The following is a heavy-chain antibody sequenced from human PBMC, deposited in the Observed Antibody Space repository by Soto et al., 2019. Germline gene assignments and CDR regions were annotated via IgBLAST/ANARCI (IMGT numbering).Heavy chain of an antibody. CDR1: GFTFNNYG. V-gene: IGHV3-30*18. Sequence: QVQLVESGGGVVQPGRSLRLSCAASGFTFNNYGMHWVRQAPGKGLGWVAVISNDGSDKYYADSVKGRLTISRDNSKNTVYLQMNSLRAEDTAVYYCAKDQGIAASHGIDWGQGTMVTVSS. CDR2: ISNDGSDK. D-gene: IGHD6-13*01. J-gene: IGHJ3*01. CDR3: AKDQGIAASHGID.